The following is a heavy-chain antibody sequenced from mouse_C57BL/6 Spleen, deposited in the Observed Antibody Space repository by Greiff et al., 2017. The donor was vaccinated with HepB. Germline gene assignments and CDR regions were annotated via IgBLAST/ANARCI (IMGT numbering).Heavy chain of an antibody. V-gene: IGHV1-26*01. CDR1: GYTFTDYY. CDR2: INPNDGGT. CDR3: ARSGSYAMDY. Sequence: EVKLMESGPELVKPGASVKISCEASGYTFTDYYMNWVEQSHGKSLEWIGDINPNDGGTSYNQKFKGKATLTVDKSSSTAYMELRSLTSEDSAVYYCARSGSYAMDYWGQGTSVTVSS. J-gene: IGHJ4*01.